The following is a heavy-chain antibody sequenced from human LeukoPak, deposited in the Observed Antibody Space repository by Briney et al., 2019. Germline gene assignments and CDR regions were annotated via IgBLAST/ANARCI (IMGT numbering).Heavy chain of an antibody. CDR2: ISHSGST. CDR1: GGSFSGYY. J-gene: IGHJ4*02. Sequence: SETLSLTCAVYGGSFSGYYWSWIRQPPGKGLEWIGEISHSGSTNYNPSLKSRVTISVDTSKNQFSLKLSSVTAADTAVYYCVRGLTYGDLDYWGQGTLVTVSS. CDR3: VRGLTYGDLDY. V-gene: IGHV4-34*01. D-gene: IGHD4-17*01.